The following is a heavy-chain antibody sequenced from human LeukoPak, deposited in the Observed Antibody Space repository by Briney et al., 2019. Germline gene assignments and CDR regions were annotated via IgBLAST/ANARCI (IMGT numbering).Heavy chain of an antibody. CDR2: IYSGGST. CDR3: ARSVRGVIYFDY. J-gene: IGHJ4*02. Sequence: GGSLRLSCAASGFTVSSNYMSWVRLAPGKGLEWVSVIYSGGSTYYADSVKGRFTISRDNSKNTLYLQMNSLRAEDTAVYYCARSVRGVIYFDYWGQGTLVTVSS. D-gene: IGHD3-10*02. CDR1: GFTVSSNY. V-gene: IGHV3-53*01.